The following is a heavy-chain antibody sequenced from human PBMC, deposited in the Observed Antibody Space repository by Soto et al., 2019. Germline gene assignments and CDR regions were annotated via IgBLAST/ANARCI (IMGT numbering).Heavy chain of an antibody. D-gene: IGHD4-17*01. J-gene: IGHJ3*01. V-gene: IGHV4-31*03. Sequence: QVQLQESGPGLVKPSQTLSLTCTVSGGSISSAGHYWTWIRQHPGKGLEWIEYIYYSGSTYYNPSLKSRVIISVLTSEHQYSLKLSSVTAADTAVYYCVRDVSQTTDNAFDVWGQGTMVTVSS. CDR1: GGSISSAGHY. CDR3: VRDVSQTTDNAFDV. CDR2: IYYSGST.